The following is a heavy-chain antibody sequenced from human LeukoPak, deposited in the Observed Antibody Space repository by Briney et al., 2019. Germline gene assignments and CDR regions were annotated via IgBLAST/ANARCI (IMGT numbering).Heavy chain of an antibody. D-gene: IGHD3-22*01. V-gene: IGHV3-21*01. J-gene: IGHJ4*02. Sequence: GGSLRLSCAASGFTFSGYSMNWVRQAPGKGLEWVSSISNSSSYIYYADSVKGRFTISRDNAKNSLYLQMNSLRAEDTAVYYCARSGPHYYDSVGYWGQGTLVTASS. CDR1: GFTFSGYS. CDR2: ISNSSSYI. CDR3: ARSGPHYYDSVGY.